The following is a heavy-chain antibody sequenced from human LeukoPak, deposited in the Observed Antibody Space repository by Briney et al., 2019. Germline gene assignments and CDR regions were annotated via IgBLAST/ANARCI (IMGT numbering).Heavy chain of an antibody. Sequence: GGSLRLSCAASGFTFSSYAMHWVRRAPGKGLEWVAVISYDGPNKNYADSVKGRFTISRDNSKNTLYLQMNSLRAEDTAVYYCVKGLSCSSTSCYVYFDYWGQGTLVTVSS. CDR3: VKGLSCSSTSCYVYFDY. CDR2: ISYDGPNK. CDR1: GFTFSSYA. V-gene: IGHV3-30*04. D-gene: IGHD2-2*01. J-gene: IGHJ4*02.